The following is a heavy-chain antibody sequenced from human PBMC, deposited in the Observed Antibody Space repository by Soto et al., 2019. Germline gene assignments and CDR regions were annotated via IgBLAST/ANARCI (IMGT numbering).Heavy chain of an antibody. J-gene: IGHJ6*02. CDR3: ARDGQGLAPYALDV. Sequence: QVQLVESGGGVAQPGRSLRLSCTVSGFTFSGHAMHWVRQAPGKGLEWVTQIWYDGSNKYYAESVQGRFTISRDNSKNTLYLQKNSLRVEDTAVYYCARDGQGLAPYALDVWGQGTSVTVSS. CDR1: GFTFSGHA. V-gene: IGHV3-33*01. D-gene: IGHD6-19*01. CDR2: IWYDGSNK.